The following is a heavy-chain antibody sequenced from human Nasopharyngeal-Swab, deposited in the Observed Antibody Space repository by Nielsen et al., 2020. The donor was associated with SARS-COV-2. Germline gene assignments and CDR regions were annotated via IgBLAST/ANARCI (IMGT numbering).Heavy chain of an antibody. V-gene: IGHV5-51*01. Sequence: GESLKISCIGFGYSFANHWIGWVRQKPGKGLEWMGSIYPGNSDTRYSPAFHGLVIISADKSINAAYLQWTSLRASDTAVYYCARRAARDGYNYEVDPWGQGTLVTVSS. J-gene: IGHJ5*02. D-gene: IGHD5-24*01. CDR2: IYPGNSDT. CDR3: ARRAARDGYNYEVDP. CDR1: GYSFANHW.